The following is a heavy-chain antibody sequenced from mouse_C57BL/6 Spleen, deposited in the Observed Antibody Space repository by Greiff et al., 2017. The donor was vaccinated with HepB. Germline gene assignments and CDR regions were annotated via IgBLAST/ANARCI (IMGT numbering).Heavy chain of an antibody. CDR3: ARTPSYGNYVAWFAY. V-gene: IGHV5-17*01. Sequence: EVQVVESGGGLVKPGGSLKLSCAASGFTFSDYGMHWVRQAPEKGLEWVAYISSGSSTIYYADTVKGRFTISRDNAKNTLFLQMTSLRSEDTAMYYYARTPSYGNYVAWFAYWGQGTLVTVSA. CDR2: ISSGSSTI. J-gene: IGHJ3*01. CDR1: GFTFSDYG. D-gene: IGHD2-10*01.